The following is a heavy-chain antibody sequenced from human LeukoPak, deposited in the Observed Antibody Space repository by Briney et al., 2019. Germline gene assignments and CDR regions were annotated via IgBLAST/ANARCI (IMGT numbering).Heavy chain of an antibody. CDR3: ASDLSGVGAFDI. Sequence: GGSLRLSFAASEFTFSNYWMHWVRQAPGQGLVWVSRINSDGSSTNYADSVKGRMTMSRDNGKNRLYVQMSRLRVEDTAVYYCASDLSGVGAFDIWGQGTMVTVSS. J-gene: IGHJ3*02. D-gene: IGHD3-3*01. CDR2: INSDGSST. V-gene: IGHV3-74*01. CDR1: EFTFSNYW.